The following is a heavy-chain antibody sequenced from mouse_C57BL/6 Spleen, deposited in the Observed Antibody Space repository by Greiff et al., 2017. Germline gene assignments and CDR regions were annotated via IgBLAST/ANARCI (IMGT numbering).Heavy chain of an antibody. CDR3: ARSGDYEGMDY. Sequence: QVHVKQPGAELVKPGASVKLSCKASGYTFTSYWMPWVKQRPGQGLEWIGMIHPNSGSTNYNEKFKSKATLTVDKSSSTAYMQLSSLTSEDSAVYYCARSGDYEGMDYWGQGTAVTVSS. V-gene: IGHV1-64*01. CDR2: IHPNSGST. J-gene: IGHJ4*01. CDR1: GYTFTSYW. D-gene: IGHD3-1*01.